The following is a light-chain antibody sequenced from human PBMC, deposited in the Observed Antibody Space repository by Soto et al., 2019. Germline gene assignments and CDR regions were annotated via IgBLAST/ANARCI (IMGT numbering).Light chain of an antibody. CDR1: SSDIGGYNY. CDR3: QSYDSSLPGWV. Sequence: QSALTQPRSVSGSPGQSVTISCTGTSSDIGGYNYVSWYQQHPGKAPKLMIYDVIKRPSGVPDRFSGSRSGTSASLAITGLQAEDEADYYCQSYDSSLPGWVFGGGTKLTVL. CDR2: DVI. J-gene: IGLJ3*02. V-gene: IGLV2-11*01.